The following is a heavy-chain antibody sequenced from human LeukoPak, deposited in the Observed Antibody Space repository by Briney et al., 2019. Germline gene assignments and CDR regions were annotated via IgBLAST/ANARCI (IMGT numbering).Heavy chain of an antibody. CDR1: GFAFSNYD. V-gene: IGHV3-13*04. CDR2: INTAADT. J-gene: IGHJ4*02. CDR3: VRAPPGTGWLIDH. D-gene: IGHD6-19*01. Sequence: GGSLRLSCAASGFAFSNYDMLWVRQATGRGLEWVSAINTAADTYYPDSVKGRFTISRENAKSSLYLQMNSLRVGDTAVYYCVRAPPGTGWLIDHWGQGTLVAVSS.